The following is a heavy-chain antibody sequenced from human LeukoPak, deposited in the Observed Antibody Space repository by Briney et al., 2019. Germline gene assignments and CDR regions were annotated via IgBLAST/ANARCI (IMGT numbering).Heavy chain of an antibody. CDR3: ARDPYSGSYGDSYYYYMDV. CDR2: ISSSGSTI. V-gene: IGHV3-48*03. Sequence: PGGSLRLSCAASGFTFSSYEMNWVRQAPGKGLEWVSYISSSGSTIYYADSVEGRFTISRDNAKNSLYLQMNSLRVEDTAVYYCARDPYSGSYGDSYYYYMDVWGKGTTVTISS. D-gene: IGHD1-26*01. J-gene: IGHJ6*03. CDR1: GFTFSSYE.